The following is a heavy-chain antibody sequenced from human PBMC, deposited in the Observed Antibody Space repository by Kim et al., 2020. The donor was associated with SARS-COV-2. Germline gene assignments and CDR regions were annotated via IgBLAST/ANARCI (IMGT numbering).Heavy chain of an antibody. CDR3: ARQHYYYGMDV. V-gene: IGHV4-59*08. CDR1: GGSISSYY. Sequence: SETLSLTCTVSGGSISSYYWSWIRQPPGKGLEWIGYIYYSGITNYNPSLKSRVTISVDTSKNQFSLKLSSVTAADTAVYYCARQHYYYGMDVWGQGTTVTVSS. CDR2: IYYSGIT. J-gene: IGHJ6*02.